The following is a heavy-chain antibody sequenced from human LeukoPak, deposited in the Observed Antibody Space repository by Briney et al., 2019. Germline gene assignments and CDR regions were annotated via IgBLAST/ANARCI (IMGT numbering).Heavy chain of an antibody. CDR3: ATDVHPGNNWFDP. J-gene: IGHJ5*02. CDR1: GFTFSGFG. V-gene: IGHV3-30*02. Sequence: PGGSLRLSCAASGFTFSGFGMHWVRQAPGKGLEWVAFIRYDASSKYYADSVKGRFTISRDNSKNTLYLQMNSLRAEDTAVYYCATDVHPGNNWFDPWGQGTLVTVSS. D-gene: IGHD1-1*01. CDR2: IRYDASSK.